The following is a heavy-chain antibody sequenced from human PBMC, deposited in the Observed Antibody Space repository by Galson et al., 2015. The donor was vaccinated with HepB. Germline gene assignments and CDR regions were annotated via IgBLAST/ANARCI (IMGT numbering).Heavy chain of an antibody. CDR2: IGDTGITT. Sequence: LRLSCAASGFTFNDYAMSWVRQAPGKGLEWVSTIGDTGITTYYADSVEGRFTISRDNSKNTLYLQMNSLSVEDRAVYYCARDLRARYSDYWGQGTLVTVSS. CDR3: ARDLRARYSDY. CDR1: GFTFNDYA. D-gene: IGHD1-14*01. V-gene: IGHV3-23*01. J-gene: IGHJ4*02.